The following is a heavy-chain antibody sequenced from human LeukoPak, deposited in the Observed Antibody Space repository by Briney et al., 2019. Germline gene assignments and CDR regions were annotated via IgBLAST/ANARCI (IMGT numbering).Heavy chain of an antibody. CDR1: GGSFSGYY. D-gene: IGHD4-17*01. V-gene: IGHV4-34*01. J-gene: IGHJ3*01. CDR3: ARTVSGAFDL. CDR2: INHSGST. Sequence: PSETLSLTCAVYGGSFSGYYWSWIRQPPGKGLEWIGEINHSGSTNYNPSLKSRVAISVDKSKNQFSLNLNSVTAADTAVYYCARTVSGAFDLWGQGRLVTVSS.